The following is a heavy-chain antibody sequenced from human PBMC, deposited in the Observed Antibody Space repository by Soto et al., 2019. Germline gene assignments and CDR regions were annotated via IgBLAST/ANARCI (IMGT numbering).Heavy chain of an antibody. CDR2: ISYSGST. D-gene: IGHD2-15*01. CDR1: GGSISSFY. Sequence: SETLSLTCTVSGGSISSFYWSWIRQPPGKGLEWIGFISYSGSTSYNPSLNSRVTISVDTSKNHFSLKLTSVTAADTALYYCAGVAATIPWFDPWGQGTLVTVS. CDR3: AGVAATIPWFDP. V-gene: IGHV4-59*01. J-gene: IGHJ5*02.